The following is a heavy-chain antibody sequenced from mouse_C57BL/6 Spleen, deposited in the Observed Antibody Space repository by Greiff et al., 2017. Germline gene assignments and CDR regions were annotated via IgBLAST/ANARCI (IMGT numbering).Heavy chain of an antibody. D-gene: IGHD2-1*01. J-gene: IGHJ1*03. V-gene: IGHV5-4*01. CDR2: ISDGGSYT. CDR1: GFTFSSYA. Sequence: VQLQESGGGLVKPGGSLKLSCAASGFTFSSYAMSWVRQTPEKRLEWVATISDGGSYTYYPDNVKGRFTISRDNAKNNLYLQMSHLKSEDTAMYYCARDGGNYYWYFDVWGTGTTVTVSS. CDR3: ARDGGNYYWYFDV.